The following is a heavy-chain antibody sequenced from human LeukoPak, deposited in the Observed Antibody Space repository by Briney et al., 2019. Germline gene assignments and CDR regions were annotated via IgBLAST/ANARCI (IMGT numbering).Heavy chain of an antibody. J-gene: IGHJ4*02. V-gene: IGHV4-31*03. CDR3: ARDVYSNYYFDY. CDR1: GGSISGGGYY. CDR2: IYYSGST. Sequence: SETLSLTCTVSGGSISGGGYYWSWIRQHPGKGLEWIGYIYYSGSTYYNPSLKSRVTISVDTSKNQFSLKLSSVTAADTAVYYCARDVYSNYYFDYWGQGTLVTVSS. D-gene: IGHD4-11*01.